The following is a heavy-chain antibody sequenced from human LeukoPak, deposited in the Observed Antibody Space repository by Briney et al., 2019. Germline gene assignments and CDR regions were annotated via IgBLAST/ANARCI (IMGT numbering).Heavy chain of an antibody. J-gene: IGHJ4*02. CDR2: IYTSGST. CDR3: ARVGSTRGYSGYGHDY. CDR1: GGSISSYY. Sequence: SETLSLTCTVSGGSISSYYWSWIRQPAGKGLEWIGRIYTSGSTNYNPSLKSRVTMSVDTSKNQFSLKLSSVTAADTAVYYCARVGSTRGYSGYGHDYRGQGTLVTVSS. V-gene: IGHV4-4*07. D-gene: IGHD5-12*01.